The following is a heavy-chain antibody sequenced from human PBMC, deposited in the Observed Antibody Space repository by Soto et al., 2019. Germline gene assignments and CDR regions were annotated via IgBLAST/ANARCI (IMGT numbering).Heavy chain of an antibody. D-gene: IGHD5-12*01. CDR1: GDSVSSNSAA. CDR3: ARAGYSVSYLQVDTFDS. Sequence: QVQLQQSGPGLVKPSQTLSLTCAISGDSVSSNSAAWNWIRQSPSRGLEWLGRTYYRSKWDYDYAVSVKSRITINPDTSKNQFSLQLNSVTPEDTAVYFCARAGYSVSYLQVDTFDSWGPGTLVTVSS. CDR2: TYYRSKWDY. V-gene: IGHV6-1*01. J-gene: IGHJ4*02.